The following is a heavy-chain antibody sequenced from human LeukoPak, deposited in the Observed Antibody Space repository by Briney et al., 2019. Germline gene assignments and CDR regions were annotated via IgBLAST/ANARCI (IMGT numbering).Heavy chain of an antibody. CDR3: ARDYCSSTSCFPDV. V-gene: IGHV3-74*01. J-gene: IGHJ6*04. Sequence: GGSLRLSCAASGFTFSNYWMHWVRQAPGKGLVWFSRINSDGSTTSYADSVKGRFTISRDNAKNTLYLQMNRLRAEDTAVYYCARDYCSSTSCFPDVWGKGTTVTVSS. D-gene: IGHD2-2*01. CDR1: GFTFSNYW. CDR2: INSDGSTT.